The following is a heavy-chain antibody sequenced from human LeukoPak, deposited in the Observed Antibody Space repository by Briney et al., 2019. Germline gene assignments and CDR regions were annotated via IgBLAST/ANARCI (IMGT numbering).Heavy chain of an antibody. D-gene: IGHD2-2*02. CDR2: INAYNGNT. V-gene: IGHV1-18*01. Sequence: ASVKVSCKASGYTFTNYGISWVRQAPGQGLEWMGWINAYNGNTNYAQKLQGRVTMTTDTSTSTAYMELRSLRSDDTAVYYCARDRGYCSSTSCYTFDYWGQGTLVTVSS. J-gene: IGHJ4*02. CDR3: ARDRGYCSSTSCYTFDY. CDR1: GYTFTNYG.